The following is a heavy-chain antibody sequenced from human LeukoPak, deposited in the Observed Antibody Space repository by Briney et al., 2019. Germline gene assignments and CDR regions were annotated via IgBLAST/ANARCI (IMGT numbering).Heavy chain of an antibody. CDR3: ASGLELDY. CDR1: GFSFTYSW. J-gene: IGHJ4*02. CDR2: IKQDGSEK. V-gene: IGHV3-7*03. Sequence: GGSLRLSCAASGFSFTYSWMRWVRQAPGKGLEWVANIKQDGSEKNYVDSVKGRFTISRDNAKNSLYLQMNSLRAEDTAVYYCASGLELDYWGQGTLVTVSS.